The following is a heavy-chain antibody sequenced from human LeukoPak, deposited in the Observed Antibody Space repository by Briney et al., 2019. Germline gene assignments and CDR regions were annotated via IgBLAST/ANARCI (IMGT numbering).Heavy chain of an antibody. CDR2: INPNTGGT. D-gene: IGHD6-19*01. CDR1: GYTFTGYN. CDR3: ARALGMAVAGSAGY. V-gene: IGHV1-2*02. J-gene: IGHJ4*02. Sequence: GASVKVSCKASGYTFTGYNIHWVRQAPGQGLEWMGWINPNTGGTTFAQKFQGRGTMTRDTSISTAYMELSSLRSDDTAVYYCARALGMAVAGSAGYWGQGTLVTVSS.